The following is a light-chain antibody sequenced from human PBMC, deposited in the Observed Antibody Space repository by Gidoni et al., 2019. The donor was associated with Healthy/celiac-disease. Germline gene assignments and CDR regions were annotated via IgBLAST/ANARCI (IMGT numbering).Light chain of an antibody. CDR2: AAS. J-gene: IGKJ1*01. Sequence: DMQMTQSPSSLSASVGDRVTITCRAGQSISSYLNWYQQKPGKAPKLLIYAASSLQRGVPSRFSGSGSGTDFILTVSSLQPDDFATYYFQQSYSTPRTFGQVTKVEIK. V-gene: IGKV1-39*01. CDR3: QQSYSTPRT. CDR1: QSISSY.